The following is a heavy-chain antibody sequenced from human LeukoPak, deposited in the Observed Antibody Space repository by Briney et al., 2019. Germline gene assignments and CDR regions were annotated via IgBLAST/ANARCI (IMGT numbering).Heavy chain of an antibody. D-gene: IGHD3-22*01. CDR2: IKQVESEK. J-gene: IGHJ3*02. CDR3: ARPSYYYDSSGSVSGAFDI. Sequence: GGSLRLSCAASGFTFSRYWMSWVRQAPGKGLEWVANIKQVESEKYYVDSVKGRFTISRDNAKNSLYLQMNSLRAEDTAVYYCARPSYYYDSSGSVSGAFDIWGQGTMVTVSS. V-gene: IGHV3-7*04. CDR1: GFTFSRYW.